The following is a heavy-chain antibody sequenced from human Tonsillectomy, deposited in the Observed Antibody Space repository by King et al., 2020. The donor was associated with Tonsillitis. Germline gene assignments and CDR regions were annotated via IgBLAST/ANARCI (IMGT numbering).Heavy chain of an antibody. CDR1: GGTFSSYA. J-gene: IGHJ6*02. V-gene: IGHV1-69*01. CDR2: IIPIFGTA. CDR3: ARRETTVVTDHYSSYGMDV. D-gene: IGHD4-23*01. Sequence: QLVQSGAEVKKPGSSVKVSCKASGGTFSSYAVSWVRQAPGHGLEWMGGIIPIFGTANYAQKFQGRVTITADESTSTASMELSSLRSEDTAVYYCARRETTVVTDHYSSYGMDVWGQGTTVTVSS.